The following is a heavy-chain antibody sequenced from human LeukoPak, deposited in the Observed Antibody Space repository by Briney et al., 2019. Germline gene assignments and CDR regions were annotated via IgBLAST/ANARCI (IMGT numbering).Heavy chain of an antibody. V-gene: IGHV3-11*01. CDR1: RFTFRDYY. CDR3: ASYFDRPPYSFDY. CDR2: ISSSGSPT. J-gene: IGHJ4*02. D-gene: IGHD3-9*01. Sequence: GGSLRLSCAGSRFTFRDYYMSWIRQAPGKGLECISSISSSGSPTYYADSVKGRFTISRDNAQNSLFLQMNSLRAEDTAVYYCASYFDRPPYSFDYWGQGALVAVSS.